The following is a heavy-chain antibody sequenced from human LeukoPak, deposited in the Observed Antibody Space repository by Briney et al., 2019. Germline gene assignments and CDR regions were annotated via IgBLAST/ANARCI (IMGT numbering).Heavy chain of an antibody. CDR3: ARLRGGYSTSSIDY. J-gene: IGHJ4*02. CDR1: GVSIGNSHYY. D-gene: IGHD6-13*01. Sequence: SETLSLTCSVSGVSIGNSHYYWGWIRQPAGKGLEWIGRVYFSGSTNYNPSLKSRVTISIDTSKNQFSLKLSSVTAADTALYYCARLRGGYSTSSIDYWGQGTLVTVSS. CDR2: VYFSGST. V-gene: IGHV4-61*02.